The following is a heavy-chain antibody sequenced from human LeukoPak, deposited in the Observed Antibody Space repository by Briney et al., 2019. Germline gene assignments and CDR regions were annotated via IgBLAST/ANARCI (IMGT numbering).Heavy chain of an antibody. CDR1: GFTFSSYE. Sequence: GGSLRLSCAASGFTFSSYEMNWVRQAPGKGLEWVSYISSSGSTIYYADSVKGRFTNSRDNAKNSLYLQMNSLRAEDTAVYYCARVAGYSSGWLAFDYWGQGTLVTVSS. CDR3: ARVAGYSSGWLAFDY. J-gene: IGHJ4*02. CDR2: ISSSGSTI. V-gene: IGHV3-48*03. D-gene: IGHD6-19*01.